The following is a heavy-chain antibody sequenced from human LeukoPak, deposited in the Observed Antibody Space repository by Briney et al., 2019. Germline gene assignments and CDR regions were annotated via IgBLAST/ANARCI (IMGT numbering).Heavy chain of an antibody. CDR3: ARARHGSGRPYYGMDV. CDR2: IYYSGDT. D-gene: IGHD3-10*01. Sequence: PSETLSLTCTVSGGSISSSSYYWGWVRQPPGKGLEWIGSIYYSGDTYYTPSLKGRVTISVDTSKIQFSLKLSSVTAADTAVYYCARARHGSGRPYYGMDVWGQGTTVTVS. J-gene: IGHJ6*02. V-gene: IGHV4-39*01. CDR1: GGSISSSSYY.